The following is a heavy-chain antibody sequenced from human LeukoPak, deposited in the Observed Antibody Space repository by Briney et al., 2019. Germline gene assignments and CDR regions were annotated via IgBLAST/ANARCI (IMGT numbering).Heavy chain of an antibody. V-gene: IGHV4-59*01. CDR1: GGSITSYY. D-gene: IGHD5-24*01. CDR2: IYYSGTT. CDR3: ARVRRDGYNSPDY. Sequence: SETLSLTCTVSGGSITSYYWSWIRQPPGKGLECIGYIYYSGTTYYNPSLKSRVTISVDTSKNQFSLKLSSVTAADTAVYYCARVRRDGYNSPDYWGQGALVTVSS. J-gene: IGHJ4*02.